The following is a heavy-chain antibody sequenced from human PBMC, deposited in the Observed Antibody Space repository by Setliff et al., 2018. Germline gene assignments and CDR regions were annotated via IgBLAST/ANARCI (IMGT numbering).Heavy chain of an antibody. CDR1: GYIFTNYW. CDR3: ARQRYYDTTGKAFDI. V-gene: IGHV5-51*01. CDR2: IYPGDSDT. Sequence: GESLKISCKDSGYIFTNYWIGWVRQMPGKGLEWMGIIYPGDSDTRYSPSFQGQVTISADKSITTAYLQWSSLKASDTAVYYCARQRYYDTTGKAFDIWGQGTMVTVSS. D-gene: IGHD3-22*01. J-gene: IGHJ3*02.